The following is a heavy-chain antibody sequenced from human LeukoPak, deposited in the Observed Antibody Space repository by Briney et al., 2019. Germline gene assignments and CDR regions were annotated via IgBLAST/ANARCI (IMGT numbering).Heavy chain of an antibody. D-gene: IGHD3-10*01. J-gene: IGHJ4*02. Sequence: ASVKVSCKASGGTFSSYAISWVRQAPGQGLEWMGGIIPIFGTANYAQKFQGRVTITADKSTSTAYMELSSLRSEDTAVYYCARAREWGYGSGPHFDYWGQGTLVIVSS. V-gene: IGHV1-69*06. CDR2: IIPIFGTA. CDR3: ARAREWGYGSGPHFDY. CDR1: GGTFSSYA.